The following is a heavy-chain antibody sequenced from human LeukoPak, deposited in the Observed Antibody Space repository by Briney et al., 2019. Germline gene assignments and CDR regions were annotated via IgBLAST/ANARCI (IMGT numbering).Heavy chain of an antibody. J-gene: IGHJ4*02. Sequence: PSETLSLTCTVSGGSISSYYWSWIRQPPGKGLEWIGYIYYSGSTNYNPSLKSRVTISVDTPKNQFSLKLSSVTAADTAVYYCARVGRDSSSSGYYFDYWGQGTLVTVSS. CDR3: ARVGRDSSSSGYYFDY. CDR1: GGSISSYY. D-gene: IGHD6-6*01. CDR2: IYYSGST. V-gene: IGHV4-59*01.